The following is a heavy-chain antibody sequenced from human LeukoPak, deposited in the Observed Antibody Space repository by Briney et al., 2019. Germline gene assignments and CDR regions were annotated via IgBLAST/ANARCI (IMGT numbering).Heavy chain of an antibody. J-gene: IGHJ4*02. Sequence: GGSLRLSCAASGFTFNSYWMSWVRQASGKGLEWVANIKQDGSEKYYVDSVKGRFTISRDNAKNSVYLQMNSLRAEDTAVYYCTVYSSGPPQDYWGQGTLVTVSS. CDR3: TVYSSGPPQDY. D-gene: IGHD6-19*01. V-gene: IGHV3-7*01. CDR1: GFTFNSYW. CDR2: IKQDGSEK.